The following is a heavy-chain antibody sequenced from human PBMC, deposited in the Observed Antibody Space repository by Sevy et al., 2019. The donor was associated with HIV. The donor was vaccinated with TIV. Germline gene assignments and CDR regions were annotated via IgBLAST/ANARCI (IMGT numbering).Heavy chain of an antibody. Sequence: GGSLRLSCQASGFTLSKYSMSWVRQAPGKGLEWVSTFSFGCGRINYAHSVKGRFTISRDDCKNTLYLQMNSLRAEDTAVYYCAREGCTKPHDYWGQGTLVTVSS. J-gene: IGHJ4*02. CDR2: FSFGCGRI. CDR3: AREGCTKPHDY. CDR1: GFTLSKYS. D-gene: IGHD2-8*01. V-gene: IGHV3-23*01.